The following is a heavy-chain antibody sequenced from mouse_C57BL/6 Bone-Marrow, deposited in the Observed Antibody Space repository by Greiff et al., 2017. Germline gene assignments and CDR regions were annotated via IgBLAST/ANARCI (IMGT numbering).Heavy chain of an antibody. Sequence: VQLQQSGAELVRPGTSVKMSCKASGYTFTNYWIGWAKQRPGHGLEWIGDIYSGGGYTNYNEKFKGQTTLTADKSSSTAYMQFSSLTSEDSAIYYGARSSPYAMDYWGQGTSVTVSS. CDR3: ARSSPYAMDY. CDR1: GYTFTNYW. J-gene: IGHJ4*01. D-gene: IGHD1-1*01. V-gene: IGHV1-63*01. CDR2: IYSGGGYT.